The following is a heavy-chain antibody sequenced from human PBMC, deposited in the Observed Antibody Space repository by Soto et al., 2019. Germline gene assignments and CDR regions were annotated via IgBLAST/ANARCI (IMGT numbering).Heavy chain of an antibody. CDR1: GFTFSTYG. J-gene: IGHJ4*02. CDR2: ISYDGSNK. V-gene: IGHV3-30*18. CDR3: AKGFSYSVIYY. D-gene: IGHD2-21*01. Sequence: QVQLVESGGGVVQPGRSLRLSCAASGFTFSTYGKHWVRQAADKGLEWVAVISYDGSNKYYADSVKGRFTISRDNSKNTLYLQMSSLRAEDTAVNYCAKGFSYSVIYYSGQGTLVTVSS.